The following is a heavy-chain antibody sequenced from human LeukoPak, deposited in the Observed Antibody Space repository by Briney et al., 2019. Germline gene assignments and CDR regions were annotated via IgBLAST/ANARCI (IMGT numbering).Heavy chain of an antibody. Sequence: SETLSLTCAVYGGSLNGYYWSWIRQPPGKELEWIGYIYYSGNTNYNPSLGSRVTISVDTSKNHLSLRLTSVTAADTAIYYCARHPPRGQLGTAFDIWGQGTMVTVSS. CDR3: ARHPPRGQLGTAFDI. CDR2: IYYSGNT. V-gene: IGHV4-59*08. J-gene: IGHJ3*02. CDR1: GGSLNGYY. D-gene: IGHD3-16*01.